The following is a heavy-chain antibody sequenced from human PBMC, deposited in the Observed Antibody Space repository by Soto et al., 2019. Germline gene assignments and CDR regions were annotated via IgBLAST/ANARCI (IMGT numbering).Heavy chain of an antibody. D-gene: IGHD2-2*01. V-gene: IGHV1-69*06. J-gene: IGHJ6*02. CDR2: TIPIFGTA. CDR1: GGTFSSYA. Sequence: ASVKVSCKASGGTFSSYAISWVRQAPGQGLEWMGGTIPIFGTANYAQKFQGRVTITADKSTSTAYMELSSLRSEDTAVYYCARTVVPAAVYYYYGMDVWGQGTTVTVSS. CDR3: ARTVVPAAVYYYYGMDV.